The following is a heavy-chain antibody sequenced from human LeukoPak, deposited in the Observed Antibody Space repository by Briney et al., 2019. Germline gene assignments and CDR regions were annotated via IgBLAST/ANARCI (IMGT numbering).Heavy chain of an antibody. D-gene: IGHD6-13*01. CDR1: GFTFSLYW. CDR2: VSGSGDRM. Sequence: GGSLRLSCAASGFTFSLYWMNWVRQAPGKGLEWVATVSGSGDRMYHADSVKGRFTISRDNSKNTIYLQMNSLRAEDTALYYCAKAAAAPGFDFWGQGTLVTVSS. J-gene: IGHJ4*02. CDR3: AKAAAAPGFDF. V-gene: IGHV3-23*01.